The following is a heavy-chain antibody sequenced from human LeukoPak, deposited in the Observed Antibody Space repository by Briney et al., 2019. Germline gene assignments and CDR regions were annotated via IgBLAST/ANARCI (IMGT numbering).Heavy chain of an antibody. CDR1: GASISSYY. D-gene: IGHD6-13*01. CDR3: ARSSGYSSSGGLNWFDT. J-gene: IGHJ5*02. CDR2: IYTSGST. V-gene: IGHV4-4*07. Sequence: PSETLSLTCTVSGASISSYYWSWIRQPAGKGLEWIGRIYTSGSTNYNPSLKSRVTISVDTSKNQFSLKLSSVTAADTAVYYCARSSGYSSSGGLNWFDTWGQGTLVTVSS.